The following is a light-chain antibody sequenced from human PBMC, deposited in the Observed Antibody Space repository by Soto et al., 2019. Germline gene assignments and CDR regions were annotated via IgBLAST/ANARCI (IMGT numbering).Light chain of an antibody. V-gene: IGLV2-14*01. CDR1: ASDVGDYNY. J-gene: IGLJ2*01. CDR3: SSYTSTRTHVI. CDR2: DVS. Sequence: QSALTQPASVSGSPGQSITISCTATASDVGDYNYVSWFQRYPGKAPKLMIYDVSNRPSGVSNRFSGSKSGNTASLTISGLQAEDEADYYCSSYTSTRTHVIFGGGTKLTVV.